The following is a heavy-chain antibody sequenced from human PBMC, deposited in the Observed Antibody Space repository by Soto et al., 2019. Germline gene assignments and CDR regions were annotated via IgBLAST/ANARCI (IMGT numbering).Heavy chain of an antibody. CDR3: ARDSSSWYPAVFDY. CDR2: ISYDGSNK. CDR1: GFTFSSYA. Sequence: QVQLVESGGGVVQSGRSLRLSCAASGFTFSSYAMHWVRQAPGKGLEWVAVISYDGSNKYYADSVKGRFTISRDNSKNTLYLQMNSLRAEDTAVYYCARDSSSWYPAVFDYWGQGTLVTVSS. J-gene: IGHJ4*02. V-gene: IGHV3-30-3*01. D-gene: IGHD6-13*01.